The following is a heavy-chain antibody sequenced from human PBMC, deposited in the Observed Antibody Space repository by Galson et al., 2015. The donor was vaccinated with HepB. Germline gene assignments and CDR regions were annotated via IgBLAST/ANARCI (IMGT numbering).Heavy chain of an antibody. CDR1: GFTFGDYA. V-gene: IGHV3-49*03. J-gene: IGHJ4*02. CDR3: TREGVVVPAAILLPDY. Sequence: SLRLSCAASGFTFGDYAMSWFRQAPGKGLEWVGFIRSKAYGGTTEHAASVKVRFTISRDDSKSIAYLQMNSLKTEDTAVYYCTREGVVVPAAILLPDYWGPGTLVTVSS. CDR2: IRSKAYGGTT. D-gene: IGHD2-2*01.